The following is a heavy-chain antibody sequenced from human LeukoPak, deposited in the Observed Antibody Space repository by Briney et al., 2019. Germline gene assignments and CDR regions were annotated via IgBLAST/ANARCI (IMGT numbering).Heavy chain of an antibody. CDR1: GGSFSGYY. D-gene: IGHD3-22*01. CDR3: ARAETDSSGYYRTYYFDY. CDR2: INHSGST. J-gene: IGHJ4*02. Sequence: SETLSLTCAVYGGSFSGYYWSWIRQPPGKGLEWIGEINHSGSTNYNPSLKSRVTISVDTSKNQFSLKLSSVTAADTAVYYCARAETDSSGYYRTYYFDYWGQGTLVTVPS. V-gene: IGHV4-34*01.